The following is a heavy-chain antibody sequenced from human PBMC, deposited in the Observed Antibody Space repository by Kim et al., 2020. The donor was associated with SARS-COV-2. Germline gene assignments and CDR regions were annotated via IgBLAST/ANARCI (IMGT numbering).Heavy chain of an antibody. J-gene: IGHJ4*02. V-gene: IGHV3-23*01. CDR3: AKGATSQLVQMLDY. D-gene: IGHD1-1*01. CDR2: ISGSGDNT. Sequence: GGSLRLSCAASGFTFSSYAMSWVRQAPGKGLEWVSTISGSGDNTYYADSVRGRFTISRDNSKNTLYLQMNTLRAEDTAVYYCAKGATSQLVQMLDYWGQGTLVTVSS. CDR1: GFTFSSYA.